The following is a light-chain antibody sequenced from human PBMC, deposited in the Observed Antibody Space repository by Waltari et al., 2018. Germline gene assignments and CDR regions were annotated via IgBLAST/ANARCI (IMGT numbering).Light chain of an antibody. J-gene: IGLJ3*02. V-gene: IGLV3-25*03. Sequence: SDELTQPPSVSVSPGHPARITCSGDALPQRSLYWYQQKPGQAPVLVISKDSERPSGIPERFSGSSSGKTVTLTINGVQADDEADYYCQSPDSSGTYWMFGGGTKLTVL. CDR3: QSPDSSGTYWM. CDR2: KDS. CDR1: ALPQRS.